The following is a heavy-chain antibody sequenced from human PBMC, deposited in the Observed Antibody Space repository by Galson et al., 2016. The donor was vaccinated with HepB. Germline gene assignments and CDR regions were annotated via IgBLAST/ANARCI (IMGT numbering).Heavy chain of an antibody. CDR3: AREKGGRVTGDTLRPFDC. D-gene: IGHD3-16*01. J-gene: IGHJ4*02. Sequence: SLRLSCAASGFTVSSNYMNWVRQAPGKGLEWVSVIYSSGTTYYADSVKGRFTISRDISTNALYLQMNSRRAEDTAVYYCAREKGGRVTGDTLRPFDCWGRGTQVTVSS. V-gene: IGHV3-66*01. CDR2: IYSSGTT. CDR1: GFTVSSNY.